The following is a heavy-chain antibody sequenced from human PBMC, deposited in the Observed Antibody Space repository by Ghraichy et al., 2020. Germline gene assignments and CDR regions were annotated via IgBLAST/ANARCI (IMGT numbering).Heavy chain of an antibody. CDR2: ISSSTTYI. CDR1: GFTFSSYS. D-gene: IGHD4-17*01. J-gene: IGHJ4*02. V-gene: IGHV3-21*01. CDR3: ARDLYGDYAFDY. Sequence: GGSLNISCAASGFTFSSYSMNWVRQAPGKGLEWVSSISSSTTYIYYADSLKGRFTISRDNAKNSLYLQMNSLRAEDTAVYYCARDLYGDYAFDYWGQGTLVTVSA.